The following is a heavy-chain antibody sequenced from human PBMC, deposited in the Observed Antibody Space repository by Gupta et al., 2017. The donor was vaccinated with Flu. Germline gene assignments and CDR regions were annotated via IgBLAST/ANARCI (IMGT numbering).Heavy chain of an antibody. CDR2: IFYGDSDT. CDR3: ATGTSGIGFDH. Sequence: EVQLVQSGAQVKKPGESLKISCQGSGYSFTTYWIGWVRQMPGKGLEWMGIIFYGDSDTRYSPSFQDQVTISADTSINTVFLQWSSLKASDTAIYYCATGTSGIGFDHWGQGTLVTVSS. J-gene: IGHJ4*02. CDR1: GYSFTTYW. V-gene: IGHV5-51*03. D-gene: IGHD1-14*01.